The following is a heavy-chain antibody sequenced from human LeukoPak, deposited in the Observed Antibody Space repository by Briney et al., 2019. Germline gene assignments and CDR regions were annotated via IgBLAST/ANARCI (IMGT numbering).Heavy chain of an antibody. CDR1: GGSISSYY. V-gene: IGHV4-4*07. CDR2: IYTSGST. Sequence: PSETLSLTCTVSGGSISSYYWSWIRQPAGKGLEWIGRIYTSGSTNYNPSLKSRVTMSVDTSKNQFSLRLSSVTAADTAVYYCARSQLWGDYYYYGMDVWGQGTTVTVSS. CDR3: ARSQLWGDYYYYGMDV. D-gene: IGHD5-18*01. J-gene: IGHJ6*02.